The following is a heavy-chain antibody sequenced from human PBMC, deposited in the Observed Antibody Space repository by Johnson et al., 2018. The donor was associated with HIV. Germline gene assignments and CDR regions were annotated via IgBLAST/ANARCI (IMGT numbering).Heavy chain of an antibody. CDR3: ATRDPTHRPGVFDI. J-gene: IGHJ3*02. CDR1: GFSFSDYY. CDR2: ISSSGSTV. Sequence: QMLLVESGGGLVQPGGSLRLSCAASGFSFSDYYMSWIRQAPGKGPEWVSYISSSGSTVYYADSVKGRFTISRDNAKNSMYLQMNSLRAEDTAVYYCATRDPTHRPGVFDIWGQGTMVTVSS. V-gene: IGHV3-11*04. D-gene: IGHD1-14*01.